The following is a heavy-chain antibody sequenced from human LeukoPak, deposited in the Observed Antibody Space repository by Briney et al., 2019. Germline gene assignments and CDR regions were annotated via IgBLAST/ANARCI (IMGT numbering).Heavy chain of an antibody. CDR2: IYHSGST. CDR3: ARVDNNGGNTLYFDY. D-gene: IGHD4-23*01. Sequence: SETLPLTCAVSGGSISSGGYSWSWIRRPPGKGLEWIGYIYHSGSTYYNPSLKSRVTMSVDRSKNQFSLKLSSVTAADTAVYYCARVDNNGGNTLYFDYWGQGTLVTVSS. V-gene: IGHV4-30-2*01. CDR1: GGSISSGGYS. J-gene: IGHJ4*02.